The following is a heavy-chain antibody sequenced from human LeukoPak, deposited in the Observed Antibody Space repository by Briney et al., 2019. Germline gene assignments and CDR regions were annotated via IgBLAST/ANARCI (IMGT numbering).Heavy chain of an antibody. CDR2: INHSGST. D-gene: IGHD2-15*01. J-gene: IGHJ5*02. V-gene: IGHV4-34*01. CDR3: ARGPRVVARWFDP. CDR1: GGSFSGYY. Sequence: SETLSLTCAVYGGSFSGYYWSWIRQPPGKGLEWIGEINHSGSTDYNPSLKSRVTISVDTSKNQFSLKLSSVTAADTAVYYCARGPRVVARWFDPWGQGTLVTVSS.